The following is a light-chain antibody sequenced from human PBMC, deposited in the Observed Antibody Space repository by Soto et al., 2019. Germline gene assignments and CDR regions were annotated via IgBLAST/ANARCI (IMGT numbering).Light chain of an antibody. J-gene: IGKJ1*01. Sequence: ELVLTQSPATLSLSPGERATLSCRASQSVRTNLAWYQHRRGQSPRLLIYGASNRATSSPSRFSVVESGTELTLNVPSLQSEDGDVYDGQQYNDNWPTFGQGTKVDIK. CDR1: QSVRTN. CDR2: GAS. V-gene: IGKV3-15*01. CDR3: QQYNDNWPT.